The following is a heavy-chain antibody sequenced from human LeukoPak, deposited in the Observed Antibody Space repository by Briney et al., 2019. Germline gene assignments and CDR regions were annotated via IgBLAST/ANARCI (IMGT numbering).Heavy chain of an antibody. CDR3: ARDRGYSYGPFDY. D-gene: IGHD5-18*01. CDR1: GGSISSGDYS. V-gene: IGHV4-30-4*01. CDR2: IYYSGST. J-gene: IGHJ4*02. Sequence: QASQTLSLTCTVSGGSISSGDYSWSWIRQPPGKGLKWIGHIYYSGSTYYNPSLKSRVTISGDTSKNQFSLRLSSVTAADTAVYYCARDRGYSYGPFDYWGQGTLVTVSS.